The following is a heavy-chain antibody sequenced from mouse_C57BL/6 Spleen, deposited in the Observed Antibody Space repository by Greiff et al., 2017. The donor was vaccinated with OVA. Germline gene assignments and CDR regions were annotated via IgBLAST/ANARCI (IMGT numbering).Heavy chain of an antibody. CDR1: GYTFTSYW. J-gene: IGHJ4*01. V-gene: IGHV1-72*01. D-gene: IGHD3-2*02. CDR2: IDPNSGGT. CDR3: ARSRQLRLRPLMDY. Sequence: VQLQQSGAELVKPGASVKLSCKASGYTFTSYWMHWVKQRPGRGLEWIGRIDPNSGGTKYNEKFKSKATLTVDKPSSTAYMQLSSLTSEDSAVYYCARSRQLRLRPLMDYWGQGTSVTVSS.